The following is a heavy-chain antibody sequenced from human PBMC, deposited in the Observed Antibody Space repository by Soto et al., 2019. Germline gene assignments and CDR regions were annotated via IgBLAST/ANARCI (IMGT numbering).Heavy chain of an antibody. Sequence: QVQLVESGGGVVQPGRSLRLSCAASGFTFSSYGMHWVRQAPGKGLEWVAVISYDGSNKYYADSVKGRFTISRDNSKNTLDLQMNSLRAEDTAVYYCAKEGYYDSYYYYGMDVWGQGTTVTVSS. V-gene: IGHV3-30*18. CDR3: AKEGYYDSYYYYGMDV. CDR1: GFTFSSYG. D-gene: IGHD1-26*01. J-gene: IGHJ6*02. CDR2: ISYDGSNK.